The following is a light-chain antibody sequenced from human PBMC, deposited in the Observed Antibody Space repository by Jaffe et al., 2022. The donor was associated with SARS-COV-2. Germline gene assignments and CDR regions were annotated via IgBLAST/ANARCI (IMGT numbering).Light chain of an antibody. CDR2: DVS. CDR1: SSDVGGYNY. Sequence: QSALTQPASVSGSPGLSITISCTGTSSDVGGYNYVSWYQHHPGKAPRVLIYDVSNRPSGVSNRFSGSKSGNTASLTISGLQAEDEAEYFCSSYISRSIPWVFGGGTKLTVL. J-gene: IGLJ3*02. CDR3: SSYISRSIPWV. V-gene: IGLV2-14*03.